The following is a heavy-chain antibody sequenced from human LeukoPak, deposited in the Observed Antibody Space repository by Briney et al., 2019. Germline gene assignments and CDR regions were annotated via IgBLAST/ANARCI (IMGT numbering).Heavy chain of an antibody. J-gene: IGHJ4*02. Sequence: GGSLRLSCVASGFTFSNYAMSWVRQAPGKGLEWVSAITGSGGNTYYADSVKGRFTISRDNSKNTVFLQMNSLRAEDTAVYYCAKWGDYDVLTGYYVSDYWGQGTLVTVSS. CDR3: AKWGDYDVLTGYYVSDY. CDR1: GFTFSNYA. D-gene: IGHD3-9*01. CDR2: ITGSGGNT. V-gene: IGHV3-23*01.